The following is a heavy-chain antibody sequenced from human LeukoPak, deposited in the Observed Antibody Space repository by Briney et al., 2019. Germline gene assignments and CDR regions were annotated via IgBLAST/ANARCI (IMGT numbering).Heavy chain of an antibody. D-gene: IGHD6-13*01. J-gene: IGHJ4*02. Sequence: PSETLSLTRTVSGDSISSNNRYWGWIRQPPGKGLEWIGSFYFGGSNYYSPSLRSRVIISLDTSKNQFSLALNFVTAADTAKYYCASSHSATWYDDWGQGALVTVS. CDR2: FYFGGSN. CDR3: ASSHSATWYDD. V-gene: IGHV4-39*07. CDR1: GDSISSNNRY.